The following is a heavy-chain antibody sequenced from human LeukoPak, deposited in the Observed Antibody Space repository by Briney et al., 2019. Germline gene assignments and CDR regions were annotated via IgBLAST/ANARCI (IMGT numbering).Heavy chain of an antibody. J-gene: IGHJ3*02. CDR1: GYTFTSYG. V-gene: IGHV1-18*01. Sequence: GASVKVSCKASGYTFTSYGISWVRQAPGQGLEWMGWISAYNGNTNYAQKLQGRVTMTTDTSTSTAYMELRSLRSDDTAVYYCARDGYYDSSQSMGDAFDIWGQGTVVTVSS. CDR2: ISAYNGNT. CDR3: ARDGYYDSSQSMGDAFDI. D-gene: IGHD3-22*01.